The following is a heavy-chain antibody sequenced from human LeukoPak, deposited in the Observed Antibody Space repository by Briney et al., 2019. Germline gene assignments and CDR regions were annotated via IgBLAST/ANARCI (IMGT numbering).Heavy chain of an antibody. Sequence: NSSETLSLTCTVSGGSISSYYWGWLRQPPGKGLEWIGSIYHSGSTYYNPSLKSRVTISVDTSKNQFSLKLSSVTAADTAVYYCARGFSHRYYDSGDYGYWGQGTLVTVSS. CDR2: IYHSGST. CDR1: GGSISSYY. V-gene: IGHV4-38-2*02. D-gene: IGHD3-22*01. J-gene: IGHJ4*02. CDR3: ARGFSHRYYDSGDYGY.